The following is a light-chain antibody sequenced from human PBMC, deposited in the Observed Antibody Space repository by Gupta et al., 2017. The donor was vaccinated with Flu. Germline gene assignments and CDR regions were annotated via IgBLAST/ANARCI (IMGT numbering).Light chain of an antibody. CDR3: MIWHSSAYV. Sequence: CTIRSDSNIGTYRICWYQQKPESPPQYLLRYKSDSDKEQGTGVPSRFSGSKDASADAVILLISGLQSEDEDDYYCMIWHSSAYVFGAGTKVTVL. CDR2: YKSDSDK. CDR1: SDSNIGTYR. J-gene: IGLJ1*01. V-gene: IGLV5-45*02.